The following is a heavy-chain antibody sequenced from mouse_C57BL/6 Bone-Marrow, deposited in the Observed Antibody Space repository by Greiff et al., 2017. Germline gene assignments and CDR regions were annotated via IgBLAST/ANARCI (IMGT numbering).Heavy chain of an antibody. CDR1: GYTFTNYW. J-gene: IGHJ4*01. CDR3: ARLPNSYAMDY. CDR2: IYPGGGYT. D-gene: IGHD4-1*02. V-gene: IGHV1-63*01. Sequence: QVQLQQSGAELVRPGTSVKMSCKASGYTFTNYWIGWAKQRPGHGLEWIGDIYPGGGYTNYNEKFKGKATLTADNSSSTAYMQFSSLTSEDSAIYYCARLPNSYAMDYWGQGTSVTVSS.